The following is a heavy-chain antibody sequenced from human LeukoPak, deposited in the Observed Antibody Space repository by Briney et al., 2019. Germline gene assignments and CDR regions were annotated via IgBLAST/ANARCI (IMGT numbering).Heavy chain of an antibody. CDR3: ARVGYCSSTSCYGADRGIIDY. D-gene: IGHD2-2*01. Sequence: SQTLSLTCTVSGGSISSGSYYWSWIRQPAGKGLEWIGSLYHSGSTYYNPSLKSRVTTSVDTSKNRFSLKLTSVTAADTAVYYCARVGYCSSTSCYGADRGIIDYWGQGTLVSVSS. J-gene: IGHJ4*02. CDR2: LYHSGST. V-gene: IGHV4-61*02. CDR1: GGSISSGSYY.